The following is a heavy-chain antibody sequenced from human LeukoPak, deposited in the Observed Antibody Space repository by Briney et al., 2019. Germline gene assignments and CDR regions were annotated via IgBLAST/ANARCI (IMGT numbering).Heavy chain of an antibody. CDR1: GYTLTTFK. J-gene: IGHJ4*02. CDR3: ARRALRGRGDFDY. D-gene: IGHD3-10*01. CDR2: MRFINGNT. V-gene: IGHV1-8*01. Sequence: ASVKVSCKASGYTLTTFKVNWVRQATGQGPEWMGWMRFINGNTGYAPKFQGRVTMTRNTSENTAYMELSSLRSDDTAVYYCARRALRGRGDFDYWGQGTLVTVSS.